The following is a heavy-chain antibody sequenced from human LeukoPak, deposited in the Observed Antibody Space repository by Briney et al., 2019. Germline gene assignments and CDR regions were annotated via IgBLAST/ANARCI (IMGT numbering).Heavy chain of an antibody. J-gene: IGHJ4*02. Sequence: PGRSLRLSCEASGFTFNTYAMHWVRQAPGKGLEWVAVTSHDGGKKYYADSVKGRFSISRDNSKNRLYLQMNSLRPEETALYYCAKDLEQWPAVPEYWGQGTLVIVSS. CDR2: TSHDGGKK. V-gene: IGHV3-30*18. CDR3: AKDLEQWPAVPEY. CDR1: GFTFNTYA. D-gene: IGHD6-19*01.